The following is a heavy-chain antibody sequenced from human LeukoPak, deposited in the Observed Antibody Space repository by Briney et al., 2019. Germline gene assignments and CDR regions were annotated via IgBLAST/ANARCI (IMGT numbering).Heavy chain of an antibody. V-gene: IGHV3-48*03. Sequence: GGSLRLSCAASGFTFSSYEMNWVRQAPGKGLEWVSYISSSGSTIYYADSVKGRFTISRDNAKNSLYLQMNSLRAEDTAVYYCARDGIYGGTRHDAFDIWGQGTMVTVSS. CDR1: GFTFSSYE. D-gene: IGHD4-23*01. CDR2: ISSSGSTI. J-gene: IGHJ3*02. CDR3: ARDGIYGGTRHDAFDI.